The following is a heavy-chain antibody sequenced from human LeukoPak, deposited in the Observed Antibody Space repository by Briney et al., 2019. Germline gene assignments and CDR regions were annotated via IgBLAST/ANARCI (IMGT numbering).Heavy chain of an antibody. D-gene: IGHD6-19*01. CDR3: AYSSGWSRSGIDY. CDR2: IYYSGST. Sequence: KPSQTLSLTCTVSGGSISSGGYYWSWIRQHPGKGLEWIGYIYYSGSTYYNPSLKSRVTISVDTSKNQFSLKLSSVTAADTAVYYCAYSSGWSRSGIDYWGQGTLVTVSS. CDR1: GGSISSGGYY. V-gene: IGHV4-31*03. J-gene: IGHJ4*02.